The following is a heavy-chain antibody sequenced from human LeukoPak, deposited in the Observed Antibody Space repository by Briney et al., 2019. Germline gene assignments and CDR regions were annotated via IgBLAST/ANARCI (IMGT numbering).Heavy chain of an antibody. CDR1: GFTFSSYP. J-gene: IGHJ5*02. D-gene: IGHD4-11*01. V-gene: IGHV3-30-3*01. CDR3: ARDATTVTANWFDP. Sequence: GGSLRLSCAASGFTFSSYPMHWVRQAPSKGLDWVAVISYDGGNKYYADSVKGRFTISRENSKNTLYLQMNSLRAEDTAVYYCARDATTVTANWFDPWGQGTLVTVSS. CDR2: ISYDGGNK.